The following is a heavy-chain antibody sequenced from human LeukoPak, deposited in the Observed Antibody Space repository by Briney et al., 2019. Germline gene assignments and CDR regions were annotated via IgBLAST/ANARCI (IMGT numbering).Heavy chain of an antibody. CDR3: AKGRRENIVVVPAATDY. Sequence: GGSLRLSCAASGFTFSSYAMSWVRQAPGKGLEWVSAISGSGGSTYYADSVKGRFTISRDNSKNTLYLQMNSLRAEDTAVYYCAKGRRENIVVVPAATDYWGQGTLVTVSS. V-gene: IGHV3-23*01. J-gene: IGHJ4*02. CDR2: ISGSGGST. D-gene: IGHD2-2*01. CDR1: GFTFSSYA.